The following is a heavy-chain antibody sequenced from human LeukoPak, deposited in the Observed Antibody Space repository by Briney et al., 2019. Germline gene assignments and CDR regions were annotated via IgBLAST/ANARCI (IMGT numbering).Heavy chain of an antibody. V-gene: IGHV3-30*07. Sequence: GRSLRLSCAASEFTLRSYAMHWVRQTPGKGLEWAAVISTDGSVQYYADSVKGRFTISRDNSKNTLYLQMNSLRAEDTAVYYCAKDADILTGYYDYWGQGTLVTVSS. CDR1: EFTLRSYA. J-gene: IGHJ4*02. D-gene: IGHD3-9*01. CDR2: ISTDGSVQ. CDR3: AKDADILTGYYDY.